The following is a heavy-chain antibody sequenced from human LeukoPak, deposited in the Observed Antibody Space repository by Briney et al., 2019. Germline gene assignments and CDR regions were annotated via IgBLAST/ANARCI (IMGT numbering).Heavy chain of an antibody. CDR2: ISWNSGSI. J-gene: IGHJ5*02. CDR1: GFTFDDYA. Sequence: GRSLRLSCAASGFTFDDYAMHWVRQAPGKGLEWVSGISWNSGSIGYADSVKGRFTISRDNAKNSLYLQMNSLRAEDTALYYCAKGGFVVASRFDPWGQGTLVTVSS. V-gene: IGHV3-9*01. CDR3: AKGGFVVASRFDP. D-gene: IGHD2-15*01.